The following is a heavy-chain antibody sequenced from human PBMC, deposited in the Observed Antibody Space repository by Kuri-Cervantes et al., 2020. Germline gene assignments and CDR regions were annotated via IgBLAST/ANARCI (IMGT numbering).Heavy chain of an antibody. CDR3: ARDGGNSGDLDY. CDR1: GDSVSRKSVA. V-gene: IGHV6-1*01. J-gene: IGHJ4*02. Sequence: SQTLSLTCAISGDSVSRKSVAWNWIRQSPSRGLEWLGRTYYRSKWKNDYAVSVKSRITINPDTSRNQFSLQLKSVTPEDTAVHYCARDGGNSGDLDYWGQGTLVTVSS. D-gene: IGHD4-23*01. CDR2: TYYRSKWKN.